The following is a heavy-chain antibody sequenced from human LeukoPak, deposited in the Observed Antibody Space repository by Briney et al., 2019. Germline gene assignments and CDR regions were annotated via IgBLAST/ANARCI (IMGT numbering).Heavy chain of an antibody. V-gene: IGHV3-21*01. CDR3: ARAPIAAAGTNARSWFDP. CDR2: ISSSSSYI. J-gene: IGHJ5*02. Sequence: GGSLRLSCAASGFTFSSYSMNWVRQAPGKGLEWVSSISSSSSYIYYADSVKGRFTISRDNAKNSLYLQMNSLRAEDTAVYYCARAPIAAAGTNARSWFDPWGQGTLVTVSS. CDR1: GFTFSSYS. D-gene: IGHD6-13*01.